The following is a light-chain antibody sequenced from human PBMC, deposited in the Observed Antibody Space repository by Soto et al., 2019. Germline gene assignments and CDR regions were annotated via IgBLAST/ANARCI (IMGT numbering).Light chain of an antibody. J-gene: IGKJ5*01. V-gene: IGKV1-39*01. CDR2: AAS. Sequence: DIQMTQSPSSLSGSVGDRVTITCRASQSIGSYLNWYQQKPGKAPRLLIYAASSLQSGVPSRFSGSGSGTDFTLTISSLQPEDFATYYCQKNFSSPSITFGQGTRLEIK. CDR3: QKNFSSPSIT. CDR1: QSIGSY.